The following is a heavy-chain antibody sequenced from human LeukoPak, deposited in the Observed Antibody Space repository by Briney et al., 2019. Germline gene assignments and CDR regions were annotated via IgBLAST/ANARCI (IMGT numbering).Heavy chain of an antibody. D-gene: IGHD3-3*01. CDR2: IYYSGST. J-gene: IGHJ4*02. CDR1: GGSLSSYY. Sequence: PSETLSLTCTVSGGSLSSYYWSWIRQPPGKGLEWIGYIYYSGSTNYNPSLKSRVTISVDTSKNQFSLKLSSVTAADTAVYYCARSLSYDFWSGYFGYWGQGTLVTVSS. CDR3: ARSLSYDFWSGYFGY. V-gene: IGHV4-59*08.